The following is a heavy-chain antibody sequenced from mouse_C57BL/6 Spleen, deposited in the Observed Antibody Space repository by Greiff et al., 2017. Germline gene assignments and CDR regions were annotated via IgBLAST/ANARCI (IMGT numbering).Heavy chain of an antibody. D-gene: IGHD2-4*01. CDR1: GYTFTDHT. CDR2: IYPRDGST. Sequence: QVQLQQSDAELVKPGASVKISCKVSGYTFTDHTIHWMKQRPEQGLEWIGYIYPRDGSTKYNEKFKGKATLTADKSSSTAYMQLNSLTSEDSAVYFCARTGYDYLYYYAMGYWGQGTSVTVSS. V-gene: IGHV1-78*01. CDR3: ARTGYDYLYYYAMGY. J-gene: IGHJ4*01.